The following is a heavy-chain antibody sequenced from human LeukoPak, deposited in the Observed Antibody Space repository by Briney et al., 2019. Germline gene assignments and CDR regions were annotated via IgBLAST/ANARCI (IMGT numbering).Heavy chain of an antibody. CDR3: AREYGTYYGSGSYGALDAFDI. V-gene: IGHV4-61*02. J-gene: IGHJ3*02. Sequence: NTSETLSLTCTVSGGSISSGSYYWSWIRQPAGKGLEWIGRIYTSGSTNYNPSLKSRVTISVDTSKNQFSLELSSVTAADTAVYYCAREYGTYYGSGSYGALDAFDIWGQGTMVTVSS. CDR1: GGSISSGSYY. CDR2: IYTSGST. D-gene: IGHD3-10*01.